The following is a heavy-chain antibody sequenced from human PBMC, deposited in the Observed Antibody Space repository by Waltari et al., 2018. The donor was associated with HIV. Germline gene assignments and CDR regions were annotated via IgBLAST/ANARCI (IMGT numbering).Heavy chain of an antibody. V-gene: IGHV1-8*01. CDR3: ARGYSYDRSGEAFDI. CDR1: GYTFTTYD. Sequence: QVQLVQSGAEVKKPGAPVKVSCKPSGYTFTTYDIHWVRQATGQGLEWMGWMNPNGGNTGYAQKFQGRVTMTRNTSISTAYMELSSLRSEDTAVYYCARGYSYDRSGEAFDIWGQGTMVTVSS. D-gene: IGHD3-22*01. CDR2: MNPNGGNT. J-gene: IGHJ3*02.